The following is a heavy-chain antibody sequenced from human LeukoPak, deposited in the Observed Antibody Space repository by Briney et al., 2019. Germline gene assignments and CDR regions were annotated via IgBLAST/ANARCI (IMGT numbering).Heavy chain of an antibody. CDR3: AGPVYTTSWYYFDY. Sequence: GGSLRLSCAASGFTFSSCAMSWVRQAPGKGLEWVSTISGGGGGTYYADSVKGRFTVSRDNSKNTLYLQMDSPRAEDTAVYYCAGPVYTTSWYYFDYWGQGTLATVSS. CDR1: GFTFSSCA. J-gene: IGHJ4*02. D-gene: IGHD6-13*01. V-gene: IGHV3-23*01. CDR2: ISGGGGGT.